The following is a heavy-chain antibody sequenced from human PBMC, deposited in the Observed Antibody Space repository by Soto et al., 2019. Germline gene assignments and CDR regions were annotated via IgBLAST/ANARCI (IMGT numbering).Heavy chain of an antibody. D-gene: IGHD6-19*01. CDR2: IKSKTDGGTT. CDR3: TTDRAVAGTFDY. Sequence: GGSLRLSCAASGFTFSNALMSWVRQAPGKGLEWVGRIKSKTDGGTTDYAAPVKGRFTISRDDSKNTMYLQMNRLKTEDTAVYYCTTDRAVAGTFDYWGQGTMVTVSS. CDR1: GFTFSNAL. V-gene: IGHV3-15*01. J-gene: IGHJ4*02.